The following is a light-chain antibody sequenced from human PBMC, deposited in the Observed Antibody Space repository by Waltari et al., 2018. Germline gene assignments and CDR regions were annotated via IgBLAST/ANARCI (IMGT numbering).Light chain of an antibody. J-gene: IGLJ1*01. Sequence: QSVLTQPASVSGSPGQSITISCTGTSSDIASYNLVSWYQQHPGKAPKLIIYVANKRPAGFSSRFSGSKSGNTASLTISGPQAEDAANYYCYAYAGTRGVFGTGTKVTVL. V-gene: IGLV2-23*01. CDR2: VAN. CDR3: YAYAGTRGV. CDR1: SSDIASYNL.